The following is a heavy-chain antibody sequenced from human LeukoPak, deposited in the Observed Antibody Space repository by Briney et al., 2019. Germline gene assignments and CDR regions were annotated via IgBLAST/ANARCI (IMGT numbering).Heavy chain of an antibody. CDR3: ARDEDGSQGGWFDP. Sequence: PGGSLRLSCAASGFTFSSYWMSWVRQAPGKGLEWVANIKQDGSEKYYVDSVKGRFTISRDNAKNSLYLQMNSLRAEDTAVYYCARDEDGSQGGWFDPWGQGTLVTVSS. CDR1: GFTFSSYW. CDR2: IKQDGSEK. V-gene: IGHV3-7*03. D-gene: IGHD5-24*01. J-gene: IGHJ5*02.